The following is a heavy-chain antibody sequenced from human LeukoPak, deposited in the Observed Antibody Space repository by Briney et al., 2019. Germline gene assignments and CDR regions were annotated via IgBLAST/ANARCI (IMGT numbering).Heavy chain of an antibody. CDR3: ARRESDYGDQNDAFDI. J-gene: IGHJ3*02. D-gene: IGHD4-17*01. V-gene: IGHV5-51*01. Sequence: GESLKISCKGSGYSFTSYWIGWVRQMPGKGLEWMGIIYPCDSDTRYSPSFQGQVTISADKSISTAYLQWSSLKASDTAMYYCARRESDYGDQNDAFDIWGQGTMVTVSS. CDR1: GYSFTSYW. CDR2: IYPCDSDT.